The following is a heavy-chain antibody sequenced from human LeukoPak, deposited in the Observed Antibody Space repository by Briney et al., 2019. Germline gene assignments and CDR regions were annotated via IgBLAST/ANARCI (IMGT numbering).Heavy chain of an antibody. J-gene: IGHJ4*02. V-gene: IGHV3-21*01. CDR2: ISSSSSYI. D-gene: IGHD3-16*01. Sequence: GGSLRLSCAASGFTFSSYSMNWVRQAPGKGLEWVSSISSSSSYIYYADSVKGRFTISGDNAKNSLYLQMNSLRAEDTAVYYCASSPLGGAPAYWGQGTLVTVSS. CDR1: GFTFSSYS. CDR3: ASSPLGGAPAY.